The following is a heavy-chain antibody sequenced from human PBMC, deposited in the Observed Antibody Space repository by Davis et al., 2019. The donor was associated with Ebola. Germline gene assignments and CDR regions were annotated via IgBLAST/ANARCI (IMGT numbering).Heavy chain of an antibody. J-gene: IGHJ4*02. D-gene: IGHD3-22*01. CDR3: ARDGYYYDSSGYSLAFDY. V-gene: IGHV4-59*01. Sequence: MPSETLSLTCTVSGVSITSYYWSWVRQPPGKGLEWIGYSHYSGSTNYNPSLKSRVTVSTDTSRSQFSLTLSSVTAADTAVYYCARDGYYYDSSGYSLAFDYWGQGTLVTVSS. CDR1: GVSITSYY. CDR2: SHYSGST.